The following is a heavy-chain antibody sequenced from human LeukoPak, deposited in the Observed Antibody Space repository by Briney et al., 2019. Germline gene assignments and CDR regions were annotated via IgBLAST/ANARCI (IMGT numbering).Heavy chain of an antibody. Sequence: SVKVSCKASGGTFSSYAISWVRQAPGQGLEWMGGIIPIFGTANYAQKFQGRVTITADESTSTAYMELSSLRSEDTAVYYCARGPLHIVVVTASSSAFDIWGQGTMVTVSS. J-gene: IGHJ3*02. CDR1: GGTFSSYA. D-gene: IGHD2-21*02. CDR3: ARGPLHIVVVTASSSAFDI. CDR2: IIPIFGTA. V-gene: IGHV1-69*13.